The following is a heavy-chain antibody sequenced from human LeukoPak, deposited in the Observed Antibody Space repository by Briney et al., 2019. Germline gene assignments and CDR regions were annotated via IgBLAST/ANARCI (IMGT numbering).Heavy chain of an antibody. Sequence: GGSLRLSCAAPGFTLSNAWMSSVRQAPGKGLEWVGRIKSKTNGGTTDYAAPVKGRFTISRDDSKNTLYLQMDSLKTEDTAVYYCTTADSSGYYYVGDAFDIWGQGTMVTVSS. V-gene: IGHV3-15*01. D-gene: IGHD3-22*01. J-gene: IGHJ3*02. CDR1: GFTLSNAW. CDR3: TTADSSGYYYVGDAFDI. CDR2: IKSKTNGGTT.